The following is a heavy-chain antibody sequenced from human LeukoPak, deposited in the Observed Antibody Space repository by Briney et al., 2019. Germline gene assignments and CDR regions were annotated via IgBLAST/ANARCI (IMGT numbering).Heavy chain of an antibody. D-gene: IGHD2-2*01. CDR3: AREGYCSSTSCWRTPFQH. Sequence: PSETLSLTCAVYGGXXXXXYWXXXXXXPGXXXXXXXXXNXXXSTNYNPSLKXXVTISVDTSKNQFSLKLSSVTAADTAVYYCAREGYCSSTSCWRTPFQHWGQGTLVTVSS. CDR2: XNXXXST. V-gene: IGHV4-34*01. CDR1: GGXXXXXY. J-gene: IGHJ1*01.